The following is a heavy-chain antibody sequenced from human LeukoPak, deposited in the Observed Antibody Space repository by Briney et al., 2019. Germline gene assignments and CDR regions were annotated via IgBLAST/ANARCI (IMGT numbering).Heavy chain of an antibody. CDR3: ARVQDTAMARVDP. V-gene: IGHV4-61*02. CDR1: GGSISSGSYY. D-gene: IGHD5-18*01. CDR2: IYTSGST. Sequence: SETLSLTCTVSGGSISSGSYYWSWIRQPAGKGLEWIGRIYTSGSTNYNPSLKSRVTISVDTSKNQFSLKLSSVTAADTAVYYCARVQDTAMARVDPWGQGTLVTVSS. J-gene: IGHJ5*02.